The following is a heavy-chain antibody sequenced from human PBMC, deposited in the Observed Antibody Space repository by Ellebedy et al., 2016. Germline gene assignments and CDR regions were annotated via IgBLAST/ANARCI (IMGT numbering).Heavy chain of an antibody. D-gene: IGHD4/OR15-4a*01. CDR3: ARGKMTIKAFDI. J-gene: IGHJ3*02. CDR1: GYSFTTYD. Sequence: ASVKVSCKASGYSFTTYDINWVRQAPGQGLEWMGWMNPNRGSAGYAQNFQGRVTMTRNTSISTAYMELSSLRSEDTAVYYCARGKMTIKAFDIWGQGTMVTVSS. V-gene: IGHV1-8*01. CDR2: MNPNRGSA.